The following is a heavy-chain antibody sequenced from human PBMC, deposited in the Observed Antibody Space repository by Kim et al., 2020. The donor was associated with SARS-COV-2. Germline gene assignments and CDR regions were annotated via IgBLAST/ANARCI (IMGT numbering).Heavy chain of an antibody. J-gene: IGHJ3*02. V-gene: IGHV3-23*01. CDR2: IGAGGTTT. CDR1: GFTFSSYA. Sequence: GGSLRLSCAASGFTFSSYAMGWVRQAPAKGLEWVSSIGAGGTTTYCADSVKGRCTISRDNSKNILSLEVNGLRAEDTAVYFCGKGPTSRCLNALDIRGQGTMVIVSS. D-gene: IGHD4-17*01. CDR3: GKGPTSRCLNALDI.